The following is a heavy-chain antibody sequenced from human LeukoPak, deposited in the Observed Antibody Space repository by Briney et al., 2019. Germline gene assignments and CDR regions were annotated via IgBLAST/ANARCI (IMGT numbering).Heavy chain of an antibody. D-gene: IGHD2-2*01. CDR2: IKQDGSEK. Sequence: PGGSLRLSCAASGFTFSNAWMSWVRQAPGKGLEWVANIKQDGSEKYYVDSVKGRFTISRDNAKNSLYLQMNSLRAEDTAVYYCAKVYCSTTRCYEAFDIWGQGTMVTVSS. CDR3: AKVYCSTTRCYEAFDI. V-gene: IGHV3-7*01. CDR1: GFTFSNAW. J-gene: IGHJ3*02.